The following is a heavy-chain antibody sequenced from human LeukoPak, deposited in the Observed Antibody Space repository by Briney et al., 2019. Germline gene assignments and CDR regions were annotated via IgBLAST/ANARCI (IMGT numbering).Heavy chain of an antibody. J-gene: IGHJ6*02. CDR1: GFTFSSYS. CDR2: ISSSSSYI. V-gene: IGHV3-21*01. D-gene: IGHD3-10*01. CDR3: ARVELNYYGMDV. Sequence: GGSLRLSCAASGFTFSSYSMNWVRQAPGKGLEWVSSISSSSSYIYYADSVKGRFTISRDNAKNSLYLQMNSLRAEDTAVYYCARVELNYYGMDVWGQGTTVTVSS.